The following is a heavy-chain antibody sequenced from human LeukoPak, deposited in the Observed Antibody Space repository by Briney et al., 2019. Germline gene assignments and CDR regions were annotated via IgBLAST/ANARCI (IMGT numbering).Heavy chain of an antibody. CDR1: GYTFTGYY. J-gene: IGHJ3*02. D-gene: IGHD2-2*01. V-gene: IGHV1-2*02. Sequence: ASVKASCKASGYTFTGYYMHWVRQAPGQGLEWMGWINPNSGGTNYAQKFQGRVTMTRDTSISTAYMELSRLRSDDTAVYYCARECGSTSCYVAFDIWGQGTMVTVSS. CDR2: INPNSGGT. CDR3: ARECGSTSCYVAFDI.